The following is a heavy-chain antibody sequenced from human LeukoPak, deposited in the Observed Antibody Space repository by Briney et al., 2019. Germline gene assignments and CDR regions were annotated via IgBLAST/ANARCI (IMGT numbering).Heavy chain of an antibody. CDR2: IYYSGST. Sequence: SETLSLTCTVSGGSISSSSYYRGWIRQPPGKGLEWIGSIYYSGSTYYNPSLKSRVTISVDTSKNQFSLKLSSVTAADTAVYYCARVVAATAGFDYWGQGTLVTVSS. CDR3: ARVVAATAGFDY. CDR1: GGSISSSSYY. V-gene: IGHV4-39*01. D-gene: IGHD2-15*01. J-gene: IGHJ4*02.